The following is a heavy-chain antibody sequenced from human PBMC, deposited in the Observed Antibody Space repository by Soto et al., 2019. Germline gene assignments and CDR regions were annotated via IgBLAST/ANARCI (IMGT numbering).Heavy chain of an antibody. CDR2: ISGYNGNT. Sequence: QVQLVQSGAEVKKPGASVKVSCEASGYTFTTYGITWVRQAPGQGLEWMGWISGYNGNTNYAEKLQGRARLTTDTSTSTAYMELRSLRSDDTAVYYCARDWGGRAAAGANYNYYGMDVWGQGTTVTVSS. D-gene: IGHD6-13*01. CDR1: GYTFTTYG. J-gene: IGHJ6*02. V-gene: IGHV1-18*01. CDR3: ARDWGGRAAAGANYNYYGMDV.